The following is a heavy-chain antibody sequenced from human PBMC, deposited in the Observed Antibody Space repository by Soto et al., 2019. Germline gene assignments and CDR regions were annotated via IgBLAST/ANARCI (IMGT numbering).Heavy chain of an antibody. V-gene: IGHV5-10-1*01. CDR2: IDPSDSYT. CDR1: GYSFTSYW. Sequence: GESLKISCKGSGYSFTSYWINWVRQMPGKGLEWMGRIDPSDSYTNYSPSFQGHVTISADKSISTAYLQWSSLKASDTAMYYCARLVGDYRDYAGYWGQGTLVTVSS. CDR3: ARLVGDYRDYAGY. D-gene: IGHD4-17*01. J-gene: IGHJ1*01.